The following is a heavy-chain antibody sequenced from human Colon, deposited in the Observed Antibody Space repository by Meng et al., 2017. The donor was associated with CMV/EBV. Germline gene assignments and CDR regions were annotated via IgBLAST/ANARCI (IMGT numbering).Heavy chain of an antibody. CDR2: IYHTGRT. Sequence: SETLSLTCSVSGGSISSYYWSWIRQSPGKGLEYIGYIYHTGRTTYNPSLQGRVSISQDPSKNQFFLDLTSVTTADTAVYYCARVLNTLGLFDYWGQGKLVTVSS. J-gene: IGHJ4*02. V-gene: IGHV4-59*01. CDR3: ARVLNTLGLFDY. CDR1: GGSISSYY.